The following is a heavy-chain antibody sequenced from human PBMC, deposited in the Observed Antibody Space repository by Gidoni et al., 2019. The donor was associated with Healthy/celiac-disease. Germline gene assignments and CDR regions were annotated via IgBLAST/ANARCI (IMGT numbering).Heavy chain of an antibody. V-gene: IGHV1-18*01. D-gene: IGHD2-8*02. CDR1: GYTFTSYG. CDR3: ARVILVGTSNYYGMDV. CDR2: ISAYNGNT. J-gene: IGHJ6*02. Sequence: KVSCKASGYTFTSYGISWVRQAPGQGLEWMGWISAYNGNTNYAQKLQGRVTMTTDTSTSTAYMELRSLRSDDTAVYYCARVILVGTSNYYGMDVWGQGTTVTVSS.